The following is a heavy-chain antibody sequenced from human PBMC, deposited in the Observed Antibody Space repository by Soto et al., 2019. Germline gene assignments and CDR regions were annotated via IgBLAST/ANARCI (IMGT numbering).Heavy chain of an antibody. CDR3: ARHFGSGTYLYFDY. CDR2: INPSGGST. CDR1: GYTFTSYY. Sequence: ASVKVSCKASGYTFTSYYMHWVRQAPGQGLEWMGIINPSGGSTSYAQKFQGRFTISRDNSKNTLYLQMGSLRAEDMAVYYCARHFGSGTYLYFDYWGQGTLVTVSS. V-gene: IGHV1-46*01. J-gene: IGHJ4*02. D-gene: IGHD3-10*01.